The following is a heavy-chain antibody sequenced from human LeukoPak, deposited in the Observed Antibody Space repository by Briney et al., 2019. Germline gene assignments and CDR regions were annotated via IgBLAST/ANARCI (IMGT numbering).Heavy chain of an antibody. CDR1: GGSISSYY. D-gene: IGHD2-8*01. J-gene: IGHJ2*01. Sequence: NPSETLSLTCTVSGGSISSYYWSWIRQPPGKGLEWIGYIYYSGSTYYNPSLKSRVTISVDTSKNQFSLKLSSVTAADTAVYYCARAVLFDLWGRGTLVTVSS. CDR3: ARAVLFDL. CDR2: IYYSGST. V-gene: IGHV4-59*01.